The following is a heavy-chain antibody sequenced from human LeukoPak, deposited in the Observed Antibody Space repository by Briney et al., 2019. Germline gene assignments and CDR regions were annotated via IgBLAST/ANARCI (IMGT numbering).Heavy chain of an antibody. CDR3: ARANYYDSSGYSY. Sequence: KPSETLSLTCAVYGGSFSGYYWSWIRQPPGKGLEWIGEINHSGSTNYSPSLKSRVTISVDTSKNQFSLKLSSVTAADTAVYYCARANYYDSSGYSYWGQGTLVTVSS. V-gene: IGHV4-34*01. D-gene: IGHD3-22*01. CDR2: INHSGST. J-gene: IGHJ4*02. CDR1: GGSFSGYY.